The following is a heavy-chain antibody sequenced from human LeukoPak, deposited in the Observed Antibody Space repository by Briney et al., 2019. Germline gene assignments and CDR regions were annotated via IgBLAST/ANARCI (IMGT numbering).Heavy chain of an antibody. Sequence: GGSLRLSCAASGFTFSDYYMSWIRRAPGKGLEWVSYISSSGSTIYYADSVKGRFTISRDNAKNSPYLQMNSLRAEDTAVYYCARVVGTWIQLWLSHFDYWGQGTLVTVSS. D-gene: IGHD5-18*01. CDR2: ISSSGSTI. V-gene: IGHV3-11*04. J-gene: IGHJ4*02. CDR3: ARVVGTWIQLWLSHFDY. CDR1: GFTFSDYY.